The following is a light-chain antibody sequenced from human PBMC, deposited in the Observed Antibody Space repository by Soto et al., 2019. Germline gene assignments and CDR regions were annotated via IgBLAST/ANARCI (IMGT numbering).Light chain of an antibody. CDR2: GAS. J-gene: IGKJ4*01. Sequence: DIVLTQSPGTLSLSPGQRATLSCRASQSISSSFLAWYQQKPGQAPRLLIYGASSRATGIPDRFSGSGSGTDFTLTISRLEPEDFAVYYCQQRVNWPPTFGGGTKVEI. CDR1: QSISSSF. CDR3: QQRVNWPPT. V-gene: IGKV3D-20*02.